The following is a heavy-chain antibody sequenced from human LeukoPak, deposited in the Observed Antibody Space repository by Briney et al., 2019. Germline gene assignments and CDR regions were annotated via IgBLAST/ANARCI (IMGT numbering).Heavy chain of an antibody. CDR3: ASPLTYYYDSSGYHY. D-gene: IGHD3-22*01. CDR1: GFTVSSFY. CDR2: ISYDGSNK. V-gene: IGHV3-30*03. Sequence: QPGGSLRLSCAASGFTVSSFYMSWVRQAPGKGLEWVAVISYDGSNKYYADSVKGRFTISRDNSKNTLYLQMNSLRAEDTAVYYCASPLTYYYDSSGYHYWGQGTLVTVSS. J-gene: IGHJ4*02.